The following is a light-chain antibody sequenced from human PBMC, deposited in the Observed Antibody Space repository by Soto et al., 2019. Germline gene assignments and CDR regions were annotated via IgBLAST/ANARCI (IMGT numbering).Light chain of an antibody. CDR1: SSDVGGYNY. Sequence: QSALTQPASVSGSPGQSSTISCTGTSSDVGGYNYVSWYQQHPGKAPKFMIYDVSNRPSGVSNRFSGSKSGNTASLTISGLQAEDGADYYCSSYTTSNTRQIVFGTGTKVTVL. CDR3: SSYTTSNTRQIV. V-gene: IGLV2-14*01. CDR2: DVS. J-gene: IGLJ1*01.